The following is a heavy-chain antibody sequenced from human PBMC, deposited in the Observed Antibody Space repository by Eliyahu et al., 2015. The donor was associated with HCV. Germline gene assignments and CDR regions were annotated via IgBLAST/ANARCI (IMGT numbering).Heavy chain of an antibody. D-gene: IGHD3-10*01. CDR2: IHWDDDK. CDR1: GFSLSTSGVG. Sequence: QITLKESGPTLVKPTQTLTVTCTFSGFSLSTSGVGVGWIRQPPGKALEWLALIHWDDDKRYRPSLKSRLTITKDTSKNQVVLIMTNMDPVDTATYYCAHRPSSYYGSGSYYNSPYFDYWGQGTLVTVSS. J-gene: IGHJ4*02. CDR3: AHRPSSYYGSGSYYNSPYFDY. V-gene: IGHV2-5*02.